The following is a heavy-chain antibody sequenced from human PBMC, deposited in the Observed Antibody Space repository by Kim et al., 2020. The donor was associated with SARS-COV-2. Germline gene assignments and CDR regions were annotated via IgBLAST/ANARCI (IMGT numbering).Heavy chain of an antibody. D-gene: IGHD3-10*01. CDR3: TRCLALLWFGDHWYFDL. Sequence: GGSLRLSCTASGFTFGDYAMSWFRQAPGKGLEWVGFIRSKAYGGTTEYAASVKGRFTITRDDSKSIAYLQMNSLKTEDTAVYYCTRCLALLWFGDHWYFDLWGRGTLVTVSS. CDR1: GFTFGDYA. CDR2: IRSKAYGGTT. J-gene: IGHJ2*01. V-gene: IGHV3-49*03.